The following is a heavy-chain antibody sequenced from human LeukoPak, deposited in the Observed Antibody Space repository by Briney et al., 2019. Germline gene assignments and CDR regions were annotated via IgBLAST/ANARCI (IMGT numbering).Heavy chain of an antibody. Sequence: GGSLRLSCAASGFTFSSYYMAWVRQAPGKGLEWVANIKQDGSEKYYVGSVKGRFTISRDNAKNSLYLQLNSLRVEGTAVYFCAGGFGFLIESWGQGTLVTVSS. J-gene: IGHJ4*02. D-gene: IGHD3-16*01. CDR2: IKQDGSEK. CDR1: GFTFSSYY. CDR3: AGGFGFLIES. V-gene: IGHV3-7*04.